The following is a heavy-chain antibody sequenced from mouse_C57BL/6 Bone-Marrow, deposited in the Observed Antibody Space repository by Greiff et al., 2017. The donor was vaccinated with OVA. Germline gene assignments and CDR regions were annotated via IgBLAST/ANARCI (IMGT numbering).Heavy chain of an antibody. CDR2: IHPNSGST. Sequence: QVQLQQPGAELVKPGASVKLSCKASGYTFTSYWMHWVKQRPGQGLAWIGMIHPNSGSTNYNEKFKSKATLTVDKSSSTAYMQLSSLTSEDSAVYYCARGLLWERYYAMDYWGQGTSVTVSS. V-gene: IGHV1-64*01. J-gene: IGHJ4*01. CDR3: ARGLLWERYYAMDY. CDR1: GYTFTSYW. D-gene: IGHD2-1*01.